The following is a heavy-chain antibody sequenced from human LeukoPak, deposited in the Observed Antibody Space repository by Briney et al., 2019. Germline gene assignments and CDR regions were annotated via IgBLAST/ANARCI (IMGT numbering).Heavy chain of an antibody. CDR2: ISGSAGST. CDR1: GFTFSSYA. Sequence: PGGSLRLSCAASGFTFSSYAMSWVRQAPGKGLEWVSGISGSAGSTYYADSVKGRFTISRDYSKNTLYLQMNSLRAEDTAVYYCARAILDAVRGVITYYFDYWGQGTLVTVSS. CDR3: ARAILDAVRGVITYYFDY. V-gene: IGHV3-23*01. J-gene: IGHJ4*02. D-gene: IGHD3-10*01.